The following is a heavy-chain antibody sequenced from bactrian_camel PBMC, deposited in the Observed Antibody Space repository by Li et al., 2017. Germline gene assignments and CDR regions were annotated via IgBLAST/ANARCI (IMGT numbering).Heavy chain of an antibody. V-gene: IGHV3S53*01. CDR2: IDGDGTT. J-gene: IGHJ4*01. Sequence: HVQLVESGGGSVQAGGSLRLSCARSTWKCSTYCVGWFRQAPGKEREWVAGIDGDGTTSYTDSMKDRFTLSVDNAKNTVYLQMNRLQPEDTAMYYCAAGWDCYVNARDYKFWGQGTQVTVS. CDR1: TWKCSTYC. D-gene: IGHD2*01. CDR3: AAGWDCYVNARDYKF.